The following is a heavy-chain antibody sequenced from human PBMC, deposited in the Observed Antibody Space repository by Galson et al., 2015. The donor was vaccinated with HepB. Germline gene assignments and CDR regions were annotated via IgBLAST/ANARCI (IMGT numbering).Heavy chain of an antibody. CDR2: INPSGGST. J-gene: IGHJ6*03. V-gene: IGHV1-46*01. CDR3: ARGHCSSTSCYRDYYYMDV. D-gene: IGHD2-2*02. Sequence: SVKVSCKASGYTFTSYYMHWVRQAPGQGLEWMGIINPSGGSTSYAQKFQGRVTMTRDTSTSTVYMELSSLRSEDTAVYYCARGHCSSTSCYRDYYYMDVWGKGTTVTVSS. CDR1: GYTFTSYY.